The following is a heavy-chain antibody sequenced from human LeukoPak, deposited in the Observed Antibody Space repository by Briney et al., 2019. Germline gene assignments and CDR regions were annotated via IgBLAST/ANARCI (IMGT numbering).Heavy chain of an antibody. CDR1: GFTFSSYG. Sequence: PGGSLRLSCAASGFTFSSYGMHWVRQAPGKGLEWVAVISYDGSNKYYADSVKGRFTISRDNSKNTLYLQMNSLRAEDTAVYYCAKELNILTGYYHDYWGQGTLVTVSS. CDR2: ISYDGSNK. J-gene: IGHJ4*02. V-gene: IGHV3-30*18. CDR3: AKELNILTGYYHDY. D-gene: IGHD3-9*01.